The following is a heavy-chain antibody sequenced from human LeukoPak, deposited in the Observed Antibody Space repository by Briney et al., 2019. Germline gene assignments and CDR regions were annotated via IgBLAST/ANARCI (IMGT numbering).Heavy chain of an antibody. D-gene: IGHD3-3*01. Sequence: GASVKVSCKASGYTFTSYYMHWVRQAPGQGLEWMGIINPSGGSTSYAQKFQGRVTMTRDTSTSTVYMELSSLRSEDTAVYYCARDHLRRANLRFLEWLPSYNWFDPWGQGTLVTVSS. V-gene: IGHV1-46*01. J-gene: IGHJ5*02. CDR3: ARDHLRRANLRFLEWLPSYNWFDP. CDR1: GYTFTSYY. CDR2: INPSGGST.